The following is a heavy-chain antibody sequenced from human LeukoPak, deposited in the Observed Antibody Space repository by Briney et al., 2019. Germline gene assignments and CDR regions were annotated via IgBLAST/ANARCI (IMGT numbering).Heavy chain of an antibody. CDR3: AREEGGDSSGWALDY. J-gene: IGHJ4*02. V-gene: IGHV3-30*03. CDR2: ISYDGSNK. Sequence: PGGSLRLSCAASGFTFSSYGMHWVRQAPGKGLEWVAVISYDGSNKYYADSVKGRFTISRDNAKNSLYLQMNSLRAEDTAVYYCAREEGGDSSGWALDYWGQGTLVTVSS. CDR1: GFTFSSYG. D-gene: IGHD6-19*01.